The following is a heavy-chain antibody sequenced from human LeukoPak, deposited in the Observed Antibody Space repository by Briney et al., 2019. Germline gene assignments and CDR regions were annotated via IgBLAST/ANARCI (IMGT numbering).Heavy chain of an antibody. Sequence: SQTLSLTCAVSGDSISSGGYSWSWIRQPPGKGLEWIGYIYHSGSTYYSPSLKSRVTISVDRSKNQFSLKLSSVTAADTAVYYCARGTERASWFDPWGQGTLVTVSS. CDR3: ARGTERASWFDP. CDR2: IYHSGST. CDR1: GDSISSGGYS. D-gene: IGHD1-1*01. J-gene: IGHJ5*02. V-gene: IGHV4-30-2*01.